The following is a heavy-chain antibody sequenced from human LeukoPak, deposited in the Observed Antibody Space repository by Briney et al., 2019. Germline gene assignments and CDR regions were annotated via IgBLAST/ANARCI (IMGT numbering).Heavy chain of an antibody. Sequence: GGSLRLSCAASGFTFSSYAMSWVRQVPGKGLEWVSAISGSGGSTYYADSVKGRFTISRDNSKNTLYLQMNSLRAEDTAVYYCAKTLSTNDFWSGYPPYYFDYWGQGTLVTVSS. D-gene: IGHD3-3*01. CDR2: ISGSGGST. CDR1: GFTFSSYA. CDR3: AKTLSTNDFWSGYPPYYFDY. J-gene: IGHJ4*02. V-gene: IGHV3-23*01.